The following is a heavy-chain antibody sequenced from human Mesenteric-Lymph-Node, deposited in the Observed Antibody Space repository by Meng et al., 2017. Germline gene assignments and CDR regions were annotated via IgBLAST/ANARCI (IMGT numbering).Heavy chain of an antibody. Sequence: QVQLVQSGAKVKKPGASVKVSCKASGYTFTSYAMHWVRQAPGQRLEWMGWINAGNGNTKYSQKFQGRVTITRDTSASTAYIELSSLRSEDTAVYYCARGSIQKLFDPWGQGTLVTVSS. CDR1: GYTFTSYA. CDR2: INAGNGNT. D-gene: IGHD5-18*01. V-gene: IGHV1-3*01. CDR3: ARGSIQKLFDP. J-gene: IGHJ5*02.